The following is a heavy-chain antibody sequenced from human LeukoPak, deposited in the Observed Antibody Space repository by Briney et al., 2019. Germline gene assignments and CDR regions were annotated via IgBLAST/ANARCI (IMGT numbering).Heavy chain of an antibody. V-gene: IGHV1-2*06. CDR1: EYTFTGYY. Sequence: ASVKVSCKASEYTFTGYYMHWVRQAPGQGLEWMGRINPNSGGTNYAQKFQGRVTMTRDTSISTAYMELSRLRSDDTAVYYCAGRPDSSGYYRGFDYWGQGTLVTVSS. D-gene: IGHD3-22*01. CDR3: AGRPDSSGYYRGFDY. CDR2: INPNSGGT. J-gene: IGHJ4*02.